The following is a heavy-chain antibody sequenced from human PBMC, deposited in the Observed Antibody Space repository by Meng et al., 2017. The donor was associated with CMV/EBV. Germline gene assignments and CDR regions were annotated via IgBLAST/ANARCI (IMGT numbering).Heavy chain of an antibody. J-gene: IGHJ4*02. CDR3: ARDGVSIVGATTVDY. V-gene: IGHV1-18*01. Sequence: ASVKVSCKASGYTFTGYGISWVRQAPGQGLEWMGWISAYNGNTNYAQKLQGRVTMTTDTSTSTAYMELRSLRSDDTAVYYCARDGVSIVGATTVDYWGQGTLVTVSS. D-gene: IGHD1-26*01. CDR1: GYTFTGYG. CDR2: ISAYNGNT.